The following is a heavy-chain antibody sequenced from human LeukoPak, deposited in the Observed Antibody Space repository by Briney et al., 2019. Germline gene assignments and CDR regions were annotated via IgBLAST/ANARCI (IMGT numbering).Heavy chain of an antibody. CDR2: IYASGST. CDR3: AKDRAAAGFYYMDV. Sequence: PSVTLSLTCTVSGGSISSYYWSWIRQPAGKGLEWIGRIYASGSTKYNPSLKSRVTISVDKSKNQGSLKVSSVTAADTAVYYCAKDRAAAGFYYMDVWGKGTTVAVSS. J-gene: IGHJ6*03. CDR1: GGSISSYY. V-gene: IGHV4-4*07. D-gene: IGHD3-9*01.